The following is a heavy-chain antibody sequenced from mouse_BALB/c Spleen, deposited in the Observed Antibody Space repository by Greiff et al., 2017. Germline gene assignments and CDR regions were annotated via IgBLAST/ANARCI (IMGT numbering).Heavy chain of an antibody. CDR2: ISNGGGST. CDR1: GFTFSSYT. D-gene: IGHD2-4*01. V-gene: IGHV5-12-2*01. Sequence: EVHLVESGGGLVQPGGSLKLSCAASGFTFSSYTMSWVRQTPEKRLEWVAYISNGGGSTYYPDTVKGRFTISRDNAKNTLYLQMSSLKSEDTAMYYCAKNYYDYDYYAMDYWGQGTSVTVSS. CDR3: AKNYYDYDYYAMDY. J-gene: IGHJ4*01.